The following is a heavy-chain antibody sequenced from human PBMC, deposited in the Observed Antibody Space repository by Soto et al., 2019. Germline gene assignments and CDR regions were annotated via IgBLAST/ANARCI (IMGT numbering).Heavy chain of an antibody. D-gene: IGHD5-18*01. V-gene: IGHV1-18*04. Sequence: ASVKVSCKASGYTFTSYGISWVRQAPGQGLEWMGWISAYNGNTNYAQKLQGRVTTTTDTSTSTAYMELRSLRSDDTAVYYCARRTGYSYIAYFDYWGQGTLVTVSS. CDR2: ISAYNGNT. J-gene: IGHJ4*02. CDR3: ARRTGYSYIAYFDY. CDR1: GYTFTSYG.